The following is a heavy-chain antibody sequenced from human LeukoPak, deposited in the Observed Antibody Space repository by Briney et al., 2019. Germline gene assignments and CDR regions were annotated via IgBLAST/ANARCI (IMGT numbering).Heavy chain of an antibody. Sequence: ASVKVSCKASGYTFTSYAISWVRQAPGQGLEWMGGIIPIFGTANYAQKFQGRVTITADESTSTAYMELSSLRSEDTAVYYCARGRGYSYGYYYYYYGMDVWGQGTTVTVSS. CDR2: IIPIFGTA. J-gene: IGHJ6*02. CDR3: ARGRGYSYGYYYYYYGMDV. CDR1: GYTFTSYA. D-gene: IGHD5-18*01. V-gene: IGHV1-69*13.